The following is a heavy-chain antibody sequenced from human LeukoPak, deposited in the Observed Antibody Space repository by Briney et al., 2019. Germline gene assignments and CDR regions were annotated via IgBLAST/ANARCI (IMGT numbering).Heavy chain of an antibody. CDR3: ARLRAGDYFDY. D-gene: IGHD6-19*01. Sequence: GGSLILSCAASGFTFSSYWMSWVRQAPGKGLEWVANIKEDGSEKYYVDSVKGRLTISRDTAKSSLYLQMNSLRAEDTAVYYCARLRAGDYFDYWGQGTLVTVSS. V-gene: IGHV3-7*04. J-gene: IGHJ4*02. CDR2: IKEDGSEK. CDR1: GFTFSSYW.